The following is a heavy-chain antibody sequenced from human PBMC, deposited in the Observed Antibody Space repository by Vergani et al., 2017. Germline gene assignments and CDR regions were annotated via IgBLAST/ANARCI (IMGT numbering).Heavy chain of an antibody. D-gene: IGHD3-10*01. CDR1: GFTFIMHA. Sequence: EVQMVESGGGLVKPGGSLRLSCVASGFTFIMHAMSWVRQAPGKGLEWVSTLSASDRRTHYADSVKGRFTISRDNSKNTLFLHMNSLRPEDTAVYYCARTGEWMRSNNGPPDYVFALDVWGQGTTVIVSS. J-gene: IGHJ6*02. CDR2: LSASDRRT. V-gene: IGHV3-23*04. CDR3: ARTGEWMRSNNGPPDYVFALDV.